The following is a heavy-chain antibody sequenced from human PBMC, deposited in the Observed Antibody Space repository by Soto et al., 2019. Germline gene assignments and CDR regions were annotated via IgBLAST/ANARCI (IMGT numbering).Heavy chain of an antibody. CDR3: ARDREVTMRSFDY. V-gene: IGHV3-30-3*01. Sequence: HPGGSLRLSCAASGFNFSDYAIHWVRQTPGKGLEWVAVISYGGSNTYYADSVKGRFTISSDKSKNTLYLQMNSLRIEDTAVYYCARDREVTMRSFDYWGQGTLVTVSS. CDR2: ISYGGSNT. D-gene: IGHD3-22*01. CDR1: GFNFSDYA. J-gene: IGHJ4*02.